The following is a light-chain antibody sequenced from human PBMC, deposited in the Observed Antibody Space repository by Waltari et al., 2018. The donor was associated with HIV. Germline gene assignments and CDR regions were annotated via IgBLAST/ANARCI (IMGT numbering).Light chain of an antibody. Sequence: QSVLTQPPSVSGAPGQRVTISCTGSSSNIGAGYDVHWYQQLPGTAPTLLIYGTTNRPSGVPDRFSGAKSGTSASLAIPGLQAEDEAEYYCQSYDSSLSGWVVFGGGTKVTVL. V-gene: IGLV1-40*01. CDR2: GTT. CDR1: SSNIGAGYD. J-gene: IGLJ2*01. CDR3: QSYDSSLSGWVV.